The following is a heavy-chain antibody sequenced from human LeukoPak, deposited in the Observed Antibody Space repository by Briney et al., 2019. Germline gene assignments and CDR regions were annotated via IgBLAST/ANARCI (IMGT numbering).Heavy chain of an antibody. CDR1: GGSFSGYY. Sequence: PSETLSLTCAVYGGSFSGYYWSWIRQPPGKGLEWIGEINHSGSTNYNPSLKSRVTISVDTSKNQFSLKLSSVTAADTAVYYCARDSSGWYPDYYYYMDVWGKGTTVTISS. D-gene: IGHD6-19*01. CDR3: ARDSSGWYPDYYYYMDV. CDR2: INHSGST. V-gene: IGHV4-34*01. J-gene: IGHJ6*03.